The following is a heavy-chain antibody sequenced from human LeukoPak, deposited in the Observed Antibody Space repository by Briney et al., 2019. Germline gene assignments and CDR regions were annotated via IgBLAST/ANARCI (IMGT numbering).Heavy chain of an antibody. CDR3: ARDGDYLLLSARYYMDV. CDR2: INPQSGDT. Sequence: ASVKVSCKASGYTFTAYYMHWVRQAPGQGLDWMGWINPQSGDTKFAQKFRGRVTMTRDTSISTAYMGLTSPKSDDTAVYYCARDGDYLLLSARYYMDVWGKGTTVTISS. D-gene: IGHD2-15*01. V-gene: IGHV1-2*02. CDR1: GYTFTAYY. J-gene: IGHJ6*03.